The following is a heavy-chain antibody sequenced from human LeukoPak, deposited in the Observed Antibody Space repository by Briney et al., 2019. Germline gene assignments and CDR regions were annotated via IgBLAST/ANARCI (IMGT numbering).Heavy chain of an antibody. CDR1: GFTFSTYA. J-gene: IGHJ4*02. CDR3: AKDRTIGTVGYFDY. Sequence: GGSLRLSCAAPGFTFSTYAMSWVRQAPGRGLEWVSGISGSGGVTYYADSVKGRFTISRDNSKNTLYLQMNSLRADDTAVYFCAKDRTIGTVGYFDYWGQGTLVTVSS. V-gene: IGHV3-23*01. CDR2: ISGSGGVT. D-gene: IGHD1-1*01.